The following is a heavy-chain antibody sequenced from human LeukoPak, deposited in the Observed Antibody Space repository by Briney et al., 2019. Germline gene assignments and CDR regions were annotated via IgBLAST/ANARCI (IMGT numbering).Heavy chain of an antibody. D-gene: IGHD3-10*01. V-gene: IGHV3-23*01. CDR2: ISGSGGST. J-gene: IGHJ3*02. CDR3: AKGPSGSYYGFDM. CDR1: GFTFSSYV. Sequence: GGSLRLSCAASGFTFSSYVMSWVRQAPGKGLEWVSAISGSGGSTYFPDSVKGRFTISRDNSKDTLYLQMNSLRAEDTAVYYCAKGPSGSYYGFDMWGQGTMVTVSS.